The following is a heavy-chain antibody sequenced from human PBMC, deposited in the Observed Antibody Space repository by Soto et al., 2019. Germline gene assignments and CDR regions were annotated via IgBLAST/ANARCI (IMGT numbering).Heavy chain of an antibody. CDR3: ARQVGGWAPWYFDY. D-gene: IGHD6-19*01. J-gene: IGHJ4*02. V-gene: IGHV4-59*08. CDR2: IYYSGST. Sequence: QVQLQESGPGLVKPSETLSLTCTVSGGSISSYYWSWIRQPPGKGLEWIGYIYYSGSTNYNPSLKSRVTISVDTSKNQFSLKLGSVTAADTDVYYCARQVGGWAPWYFDYWGQGTLVTVSS. CDR1: GGSISSYY.